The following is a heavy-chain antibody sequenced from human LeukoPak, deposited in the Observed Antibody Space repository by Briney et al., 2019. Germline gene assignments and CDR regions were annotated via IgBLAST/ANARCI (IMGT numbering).Heavy chain of an antibody. CDR2: IYYSGST. CDR1: GGSISSSSYY. J-gene: IGHJ5*02. V-gene: IGHV4-39*01. Sequence: PSETLSLTCSVSGGSISSSSYYWGWIRQPPGKGLEWIGSIYYSGSTYYNPSLKSRVTISVDTSKNQFSLKLSSVTAADTAVYYCARGGSGSYPNWFDPWGQGTLATVSS. CDR3: ARGGSGSYPNWFDP. D-gene: IGHD3-10*01.